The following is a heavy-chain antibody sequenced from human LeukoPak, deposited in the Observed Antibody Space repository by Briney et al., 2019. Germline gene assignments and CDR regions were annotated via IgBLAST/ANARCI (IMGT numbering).Heavy chain of an antibody. CDR3: ARCLGYCSSTSCYVGRCFDY. Sequence: ASVKVSCKASGYTFTSYGISWVRQAPGQGLEWMGRISAYNGNTNYAQKLQGRVTMTTDTSTSTAYMELRSLRSDDTAVYYCARCLGYCSSTSCYVGRCFDYWGQGTLVTVSS. CDR2: ISAYNGNT. D-gene: IGHD2-2*01. V-gene: IGHV1-18*01. CDR1: GYTFTSYG. J-gene: IGHJ4*02.